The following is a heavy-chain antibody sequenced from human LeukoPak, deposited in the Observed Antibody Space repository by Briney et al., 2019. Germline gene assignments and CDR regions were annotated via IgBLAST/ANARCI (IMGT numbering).Heavy chain of an antibody. CDR2: IYHSGYT. Sequence: SETLSLTCNVSGYSISSGYYWAWIRQPPGKGLEWIGSIYHSGYTYYNPSLKGRVTISVDTSKNDFSLKVSSVAAADTAIYYCARDLNPAHYFDYWGQGTLVTVSS. CDR3: ARDLNPAHYFDY. CDR1: GYSISSGYY. J-gene: IGHJ4*02. V-gene: IGHV4-38-2*02.